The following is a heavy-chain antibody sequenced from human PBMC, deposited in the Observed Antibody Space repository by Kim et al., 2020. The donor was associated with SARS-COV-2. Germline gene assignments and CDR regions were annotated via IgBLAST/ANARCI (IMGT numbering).Heavy chain of an antibody. J-gene: IGHJ4*02. CDR3: AIDQNWRYYYDH. D-gene: IGHD1-1*01. CDR2: ISYDSSET. CDR1: GFTFSHYA. Sequence: GGSLRLSCAASGFTFSHYAMHWVRQAPGKGLEWVALISYDSSETYYGDSVKGRFTVSRDNSKNTVYLQMSSLRTEDTAVYYCAIDQNWRYYYDHWGQGALVTVSS. V-gene: IGHV3-30*04.